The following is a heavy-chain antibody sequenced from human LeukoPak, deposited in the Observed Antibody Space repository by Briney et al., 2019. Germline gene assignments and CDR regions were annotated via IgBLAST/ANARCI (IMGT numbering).Heavy chain of an antibody. Sequence: SETLSLTCTVSGGSIGSYYRSWIRQPPGKGLEWIGYIYYSGSTNYNPSLKSRLTISVDTSKNQFSLKLSSVTAADTAVYYCARHGYGANSRDDAFDIWGQGTMVTVSS. J-gene: IGHJ3*02. D-gene: IGHD4-23*01. CDR1: GGSIGSYY. CDR3: ARHGYGANSRDDAFDI. CDR2: IYYSGST. V-gene: IGHV4-59*08.